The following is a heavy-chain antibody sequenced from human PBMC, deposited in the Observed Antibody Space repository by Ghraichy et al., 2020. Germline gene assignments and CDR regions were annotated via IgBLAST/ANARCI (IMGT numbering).Heavy chain of an antibody. D-gene: IGHD7-27*01. CDR2: IYYSGST. V-gene: IGHV4-59*01. CDR1: GGSISSYY. Sequence: SETLSLTCTVSGGSISSYYWSWIRQPPGKGLEWIGYIYYSGSTNYNPSLKSRVTISVDTSKNQFSLKLSSVTAADTAVYYCARYEVTGDYFDYWGQGTLVTVSS. J-gene: IGHJ4*02. CDR3: ARYEVTGDYFDY.